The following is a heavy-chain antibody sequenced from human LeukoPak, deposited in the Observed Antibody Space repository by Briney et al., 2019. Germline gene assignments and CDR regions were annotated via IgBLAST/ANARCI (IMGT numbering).Heavy chain of an antibody. D-gene: IGHD2-21*02. CDR3: ARGDHYYYTMDV. J-gene: IGHJ6*04. CDR1: GGSISSYY. Sequence: SETLSLTCTVSGGSISSYYWSWIRQPPGEGLEWIGYIYSSGSTNYNPSLKSRVTISVDTSKNQFSLKLTSTTAADTAVYYCARGDHYYYTMDVWGKGTTVTVSS. CDR2: IYSSGST. V-gene: IGHV4-59*01.